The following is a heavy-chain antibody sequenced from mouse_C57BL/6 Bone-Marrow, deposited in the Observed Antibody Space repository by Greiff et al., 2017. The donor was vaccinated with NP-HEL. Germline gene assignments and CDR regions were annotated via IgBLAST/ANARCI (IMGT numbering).Heavy chain of an antibody. J-gene: IGHJ1*03. CDR1: GYTFTNYW. V-gene: IGHV1-63*01. CDR2: IYPGGGYT. D-gene: IGHD1-1*01. Sequence: QVHVKQSGAELVRPGTSVKMSCKASGYTFTNYWIGWAKQRPGHGLEWIGDIYPGGGYTNYNEKFKGKATLTADKSSSTASMQFSSLTSEDSAIYYGAKGHYGWYFDVWGTGTTVTVSS. CDR3: AKGHYGWYFDV.